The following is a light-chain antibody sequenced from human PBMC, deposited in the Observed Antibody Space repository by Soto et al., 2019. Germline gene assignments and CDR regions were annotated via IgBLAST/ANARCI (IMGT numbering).Light chain of an antibody. V-gene: IGLV2-11*01. J-gene: IGLJ1*01. Sequence: QSALTQPRSVSGSPGQSVAISCTGTTRDVDAYDFVSWYHHHPGKAPKHIISEVSKRPAGVSHRFSGSKSGNTASLTISGLQAEDEGDYFCCSVEGSFYVVGTGTKLTVL. CDR3: CSVEGSFYV. CDR1: TRDVDAYDF. CDR2: EVS.